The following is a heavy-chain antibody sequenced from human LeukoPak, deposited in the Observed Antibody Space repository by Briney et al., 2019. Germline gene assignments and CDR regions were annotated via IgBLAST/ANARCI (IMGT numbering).Heavy chain of an antibody. D-gene: IGHD6-13*01. Sequence: PGGSLRLSCAASGFTFSSYAMSWVRQAPGKGLEWVSAISGSGGSTYYADSVKGRFTISRDNSNNTLYLQMNSLRAEDTAVYYCAKPPPLVYMAAAGTYFDYWGQGTLVTVSS. J-gene: IGHJ4*02. CDR2: ISGSGGST. V-gene: IGHV3-23*01. CDR3: AKPPPLVYMAAAGTYFDY. CDR1: GFTFSSYA.